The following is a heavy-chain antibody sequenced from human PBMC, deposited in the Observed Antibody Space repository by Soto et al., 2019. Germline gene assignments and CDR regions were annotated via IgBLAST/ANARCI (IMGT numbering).Heavy chain of an antibody. Sequence: SETLSLTCTVSGGSVSSGSYYWSWIRQPPGKGLEWIGYIYYSGSTNYNPSLKSRVTISVDTSKNQFSLKLSSVTAADTAVYYCARYYYDSSGYYYVDWFDPWGQGTLVTVSS. J-gene: IGHJ5*02. CDR2: IYYSGST. CDR1: GGSVSSGSYY. V-gene: IGHV4-61*01. D-gene: IGHD3-22*01. CDR3: ARYYYDSSGYYYVDWFDP.